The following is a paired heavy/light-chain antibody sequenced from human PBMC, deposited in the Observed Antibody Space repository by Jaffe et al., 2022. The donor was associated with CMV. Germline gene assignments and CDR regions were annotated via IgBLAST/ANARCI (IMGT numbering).Light chain of an antibody. CDR1: QSVLYSSNNKNY. CDR2: WAS. CDR3: QQYYSTPHPYT. V-gene: IGKV4-1*01. J-gene: IGKJ2*01. Sequence: DIVMTQSPDSLAVSLGERATINCKSSQSVLYSSNNKNYLAWYQQKPGQPPKLLIYWASTRESGVPDRFSGSGSGTDFTLTISSLQAEDVAVYYCQQYYSTPHPYTFGQGTKLEIK.
Heavy chain of an antibody. CDR3: AKAGGSYLQKPGGVCYFDY. CDR2: ISGSGGST. Sequence: EVQLLESGGGLVQPGGSLRLSCAASGFTFSSYAMSWVRQAPGKGLEWVSAISGSGGSTYYADSVKGRFTISRDNSKNTLYLQMNSLRAEDTAVYYCAKAGGSYLQKPGGVCYFDYWGQGTLVTVSS. J-gene: IGHJ4*02. D-gene: IGHD1-26*01. CDR1: GFTFSSYA. V-gene: IGHV3-23*01.